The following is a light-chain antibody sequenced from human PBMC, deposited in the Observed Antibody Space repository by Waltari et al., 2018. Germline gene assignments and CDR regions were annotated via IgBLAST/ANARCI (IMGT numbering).Light chain of an antibody. CDR3: LQHNSYPWT. V-gene: IGKV1-17*01. CDR2: AAS. J-gene: IGKJ1*01. Sequence: GDTVTITCRASQGISSYLNWFQQKPGKAPKLLIYAASSLESGVPSRFSGSGSGTEFTLTISSLQPEDFAAYYCLQHNSYPWTFGQGTKVEIK. CDR1: QGISSY.